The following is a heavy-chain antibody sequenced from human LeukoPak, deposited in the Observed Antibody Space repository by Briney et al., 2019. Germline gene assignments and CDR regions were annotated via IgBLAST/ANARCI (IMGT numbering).Heavy chain of an antibody. J-gene: IGHJ5*02. V-gene: IGHV3-30*04. D-gene: IGHD2-2*01. CDR3: ARDRLGYCIITNCHNWFDP. CDR1: GFIFSTYG. CDR2: ISSDGSNR. Sequence: GRALRLSCAASGFIFSTYGMHWVRQAPGKGLEGVAVISSDGSNRYYADSVKGRFTISRDNSKNTLYLQMNSLRAEDTAVYYCARDRLGYCIITNCHNWFDPWGQGTLVTVSS.